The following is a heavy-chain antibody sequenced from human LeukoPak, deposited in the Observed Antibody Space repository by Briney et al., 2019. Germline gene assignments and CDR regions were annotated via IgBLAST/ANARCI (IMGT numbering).Heavy chain of an antibody. CDR1: GFTFSSYN. V-gene: IGHV3-21*04. CDR3: AKGRITGIGLDY. CDR2: ITSGSSYI. Sequence: SGGSLRLSCAASGFTFSSYNMNWVRQAPGQGLEWVSSITSGSSYIYYADSVKGRFTISRDNSKNTLYLQMNSLRAEDTAVYYCAKGRITGIGLDYWGQGTLVTVSS. J-gene: IGHJ4*02. D-gene: IGHD1-20*01.